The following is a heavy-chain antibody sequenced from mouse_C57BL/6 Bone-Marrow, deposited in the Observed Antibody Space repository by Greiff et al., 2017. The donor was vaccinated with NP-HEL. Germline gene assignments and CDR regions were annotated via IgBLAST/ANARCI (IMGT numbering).Heavy chain of an antibody. CDR2: IHPNSGST. J-gene: IGHJ4*01. CDR1: GYTFTSYW. CDR3: AGGSSSYYAMDY. Sequence: VQLQQPGAELVKPGASVKLSCKASGYTFTSYWMHWVKQRPGQGLEWIGMIHPNSGSTNYNEKFKSKATLTVDKSSSTAYMQLSSLTSEDSAVYYCAGGSSSYYAMDYWGQGTSVTVSS. V-gene: IGHV1-64*01. D-gene: IGHD1-1*01.